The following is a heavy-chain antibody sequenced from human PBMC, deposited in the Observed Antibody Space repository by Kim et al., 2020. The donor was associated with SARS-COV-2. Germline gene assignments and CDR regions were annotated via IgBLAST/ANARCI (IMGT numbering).Heavy chain of an antibody. D-gene: IGHD2-15*01. CDR3: ARLVVAAYKYYYYGMDV. J-gene: IGHJ6*02. CDR1: GYTFTSYA. V-gene: IGHV7-4-1*02. CDR2: INTNTGNP. Sequence: ASVKVSCKASGYTFTSYAMNWVRQAPGQGLEWMGWINTNTGNPTYAQGFTGRFVFSLDTSVSTAYLQISSLKAEDTAVYYCARLVVAAYKYYYYGMDVWGQGTTVTVSS.